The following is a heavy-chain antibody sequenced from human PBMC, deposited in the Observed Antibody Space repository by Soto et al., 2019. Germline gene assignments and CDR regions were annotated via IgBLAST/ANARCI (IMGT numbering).Heavy chain of an antibody. V-gene: IGHV1-24*01. D-gene: IGHD1-20*01. CDR1: GYTLPELS. CDR3: ATITWGPIIWFDP. Sequence: GAAVKVSFKVSGYTLPELSMHWVRQAPGKGLEWMRGFDPEDGETIYAQKFQGRVTMTEDTSTDTAYMELSSLRSEDTAVYYCATITWGPIIWFDPWGQGTLVTVSA. CDR2: FDPEDGET. J-gene: IGHJ5*02.